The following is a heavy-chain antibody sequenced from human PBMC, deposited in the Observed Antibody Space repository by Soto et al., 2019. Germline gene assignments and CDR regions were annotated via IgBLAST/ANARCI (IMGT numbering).Heavy chain of an antibody. V-gene: IGHV4-39*01. CDR2: VYYRGRS. J-gene: IGHJ6*02. Sequence: SETLSLTCTVSGGSVTNSSYYWGWIRQSPGKGLEWIGSVYYRGRSYSKSSVKSRVTISVDTSKNQFSLKLSSVTAADTAVYYCASLCRAGSDAGSTSCYYYYYGMDVWGQGTTVTVSS. CDR3: ASLCRAGSDAGSTSCYYYYYGMDV. CDR1: GGSVTNSSYY. D-gene: IGHD2-2*01.